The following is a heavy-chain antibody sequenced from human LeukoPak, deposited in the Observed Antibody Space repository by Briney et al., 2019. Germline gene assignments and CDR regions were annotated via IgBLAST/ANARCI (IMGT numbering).Heavy chain of an antibody. CDR2: ISGSGGST. Sequence: GSLRLSCAASGFTFSSYAMSWVRQAPGKGLEWVSAISGSGGSTDYADSVKGRFTISRDNSKNTLYLQMNSLRAEDTAVYYCANYYDSSGFDYWGQGTLVTVSS. CDR3: ANYYDSSGFDY. D-gene: IGHD3-22*01. V-gene: IGHV3-23*01. J-gene: IGHJ4*02. CDR1: GFTFSSYA.